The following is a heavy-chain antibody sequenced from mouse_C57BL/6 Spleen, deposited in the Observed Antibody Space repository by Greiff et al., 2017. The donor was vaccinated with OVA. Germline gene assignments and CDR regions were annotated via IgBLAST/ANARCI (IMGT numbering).Heavy chain of an antibody. V-gene: IGHV1-62-2*01. D-gene: IGHD1-1*01. CDR1: GYTFTEYT. J-gene: IGHJ3*01. CDR2: FYPGSGSI. CDR3: ARHGVRPYYGSSWFAY. Sequence: VMLVESGAELVKPGASVKLSCKASGYTFTEYTIHWVKQRSGQGLEWIGWFYPGSGSIKYNEKFKDKATLTADKSSSTVYMELSRLTSEDSAVYFCARHGVRPYYGSSWFAYWGQGTLVTVSA.